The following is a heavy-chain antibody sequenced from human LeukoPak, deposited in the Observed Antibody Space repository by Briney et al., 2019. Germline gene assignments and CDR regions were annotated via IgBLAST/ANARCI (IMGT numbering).Heavy chain of an antibody. Sequence: SQTLPLTCAISGDSVSSNSAGWSWIRQSPSRGLEWLGRTYYRSKWYNDYAVSVKSRITINPDTSKNQLSLQLNSVTPEDTAVYYCARGGGAIATWGQGTLVTVSS. CDR1: GDSVSSNSAG. J-gene: IGHJ5*02. CDR2: TYYRSKWYN. V-gene: IGHV6-1*01. D-gene: IGHD3-16*01. CDR3: ARGGGAIAT.